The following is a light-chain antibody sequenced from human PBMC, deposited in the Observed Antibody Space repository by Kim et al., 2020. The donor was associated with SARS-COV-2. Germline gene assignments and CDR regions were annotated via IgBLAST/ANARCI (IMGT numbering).Light chain of an antibody. CDR2: GKD. V-gene: IGLV3-19*01. CDR1: SLRSYY. CDR3: NSRDSNDNVL. Sequence: AVGQTVRITCQGDSLRSYYATGYQQKPGQAPILVIYGKDNRPSGIPDRFSGSSSGNTASLTITGTQAGDEADYYCNSRDSNDNVLFGGGTQLTVL. J-gene: IGLJ2*01.